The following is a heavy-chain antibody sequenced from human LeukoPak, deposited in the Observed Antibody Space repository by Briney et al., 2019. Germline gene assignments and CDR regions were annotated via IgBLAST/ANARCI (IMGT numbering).Heavy chain of an antibody. J-gene: IGHJ4*02. CDR3: ARDEGFVATIEAYFDY. V-gene: IGHV1-2*02. Sequence: ASVKVSCKASGYTFTGHYMHWVRQDPGQGLEWTGWINPNSGGTNYAQKFQGRVTMTRDTSISIAYMELSRLRSDDTAVYYCARDEGFVATIEAYFDYWGQGTLVTVSS. D-gene: IGHD5-12*01. CDR1: GYTFTGHY. CDR2: INPNSGGT.